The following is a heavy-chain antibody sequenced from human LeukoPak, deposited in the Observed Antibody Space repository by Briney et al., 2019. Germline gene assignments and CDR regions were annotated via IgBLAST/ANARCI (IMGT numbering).Heavy chain of an antibody. J-gene: IGHJ4*02. Sequence: GGSVKVSCKASCYTFSSYGISWGRRAPGQGVEGRGWISAYNGNTNYAQKHQGRVTMTTDTSTSTAYMELRSLRSDDTAVYYCARDRRGYSYGFAIDYFDYWGQGTLVTVSS. CDR1: CYTFSSYG. V-gene: IGHV1-18*01. CDR2: ISAYNGNT. CDR3: ARDRRGYSYGFAIDYFDY. D-gene: IGHD5-18*01.